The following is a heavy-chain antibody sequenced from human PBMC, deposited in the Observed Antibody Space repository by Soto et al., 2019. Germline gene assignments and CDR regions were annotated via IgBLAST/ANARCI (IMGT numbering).Heavy chain of an antibody. D-gene: IGHD2-21*01. V-gene: IGHV4-39*01. CDR3: ARLGAYYQSLDP. Sequence: SETLSLTCTVSGGSISSSSYYWGWIRQPPGKGLEWIGSIYYSGYTYHNPSLKSRVTISVDTSKNQFSLRLNSVTAADTAVYYCARLGAYYQSLDPWGLGTLVTDSS. CDR2: IYYSGYT. J-gene: IGHJ5*02. CDR1: GGSISSSSYY.